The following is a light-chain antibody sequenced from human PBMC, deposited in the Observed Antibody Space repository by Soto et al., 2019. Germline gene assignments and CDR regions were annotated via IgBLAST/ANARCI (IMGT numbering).Light chain of an antibody. Sequence: QSVLTQPPSVSGAPGQRVTISCTGSSSNIGTGYDVHWYQQLPGTAPKLLIYGYNNRPSGVPDRFSASKSGTSASLAITGLQGDDEAYYYCQSYDSSLSGKVFGSGTQLTVL. V-gene: IGLV1-40*01. CDR1: SSNIGTGYD. CDR2: GYN. CDR3: QSYDSSLSGKV. J-gene: IGLJ7*01.